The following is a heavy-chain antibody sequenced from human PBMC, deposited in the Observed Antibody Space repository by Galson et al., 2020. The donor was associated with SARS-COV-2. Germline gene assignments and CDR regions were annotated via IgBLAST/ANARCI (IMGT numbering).Heavy chain of an antibody. Sequence: GGSLRLSCAASGFTFSSYSMNWVRQAPGKGLEWVSYISTSSSTIYYADSVKSRFTISIDNANNSLYLQMNSLRAEDTAVYYCASESSDFWIRFDPWRQGTLVTVSS. CDR2: ISTSSSTI. D-gene: IGHD3-3*01. CDR3: ASESSDFWIRFDP. CDR1: GFTFSSYS. V-gene: IGHV3-48*04. J-gene: IGHJ5*02.